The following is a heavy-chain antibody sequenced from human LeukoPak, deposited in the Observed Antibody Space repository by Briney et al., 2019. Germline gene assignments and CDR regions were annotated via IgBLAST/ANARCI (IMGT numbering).Heavy chain of an antibody. CDR1: GYSFTSYW. V-gene: IGHV5-51*01. CDR3: AGQRTHCSGGSCYSGAFDI. J-gene: IGHJ3*02. CDR2: IYPGDSDT. D-gene: IGHD2-15*01. Sequence: GESLKISCKGSGYSFTSYWIGWVRQMPGKGLEWMGIIYPGDSDTRYSPSFQGQVTISADKSISTAYLQWSSLKASDTAMYYCAGQRTHCSGGSCYSGAFDIWGQGTMVTVSS.